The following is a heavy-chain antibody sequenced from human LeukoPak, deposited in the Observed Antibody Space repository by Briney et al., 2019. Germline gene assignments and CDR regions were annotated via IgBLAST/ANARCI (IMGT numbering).Heavy chain of an antibody. CDR1: RFTFSDYY. Sequence: GGSLRLSCAASRFTFSDYYMSWIRQAPGKGLEWVSYISSSGSTIYYADSVKGRFTISRDNAKNSLYLQMNSLRAEDTAVYYCATHRPRGSGSEPVDYWGQGTLVTVSS. V-gene: IGHV3-11*01. CDR2: ISSSGSTI. CDR3: ATHRPRGSGSEPVDY. D-gene: IGHD3-10*01. J-gene: IGHJ4*02.